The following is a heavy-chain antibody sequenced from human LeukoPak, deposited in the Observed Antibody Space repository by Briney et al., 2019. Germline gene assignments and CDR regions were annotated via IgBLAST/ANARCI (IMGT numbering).Heavy chain of an antibody. CDR3: ARPRTPYYYDSSGYDNSFDY. CDR1: GYTFTSYL. V-gene: IGHV5-51*01. J-gene: IGHJ4*02. Sequence: GESLKISRKGPGYTFTSYLIGWVRQMPGKGLGGVGIIYPGDSETRNSPSFQTLVTISADKSISTAYLQWSSLKASDTAMYYCARPRTPYYYDSSGYDNSFDYWGQGTLVTVSS. CDR2: IYPGDSET. D-gene: IGHD3-22*01.